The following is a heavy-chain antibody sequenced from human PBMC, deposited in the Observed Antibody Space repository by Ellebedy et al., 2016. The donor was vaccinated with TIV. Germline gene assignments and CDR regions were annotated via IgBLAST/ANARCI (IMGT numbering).Heavy chain of an antibody. CDR1: GGSISSSHW. Sequence: MPSETLSLTCDVSGGSISSSHWWNWVRQPPGKGLEWIGQIYHSGNTNYNPSLKSRVTMSVDTSRNQFSLKLNSVTAADTAVYYCARQYIGRYCDFWGQGTLVTVSS. V-gene: IGHV4-4*02. CDR2: IYHSGNT. J-gene: IGHJ4*02. CDR3: ARQYIGRYCDF. D-gene: IGHD1-26*01.